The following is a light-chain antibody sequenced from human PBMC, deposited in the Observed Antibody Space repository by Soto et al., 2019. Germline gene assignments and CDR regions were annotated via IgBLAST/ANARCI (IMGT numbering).Light chain of an antibody. Sequence: QSVLTQPPSASGSPGQSVTISCTGTSSDVGGYHYVSWYQQHPGKAPKLMIHEVTKRPSGVPDRFSGSKSGNTASLTVSGLQGEDEADYYCHSYDSGLSGSVFGGGTKVTVL. CDR1: SSDVGGYHY. CDR3: HSYDSGLSGSV. J-gene: IGLJ3*02. CDR2: EVT. V-gene: IGLV2-8*01.